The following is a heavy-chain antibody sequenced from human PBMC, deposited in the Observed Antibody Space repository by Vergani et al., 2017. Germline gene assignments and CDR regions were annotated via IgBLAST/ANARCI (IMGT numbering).Heavy chain of an antibody. J-gene: IGHJ4*02. CDR1: GWSFSGYY. V-gene: IGHV4-34*01. D-gene: IGHD3-10*01. Sequence: QVQLPQLGAGLFKPSETLSPTCAVYGWSFSGYYWRWIRQPPGKGLELVGEINHSGSTNYKPSLKSRVTISVDTSKNQFSLKLSSLPAANTAVYYCASGRRGSGSRRDFDYWGQGTLVTVSS. CDR3: ASGRRGSGSRRDFDY. CDR2: INHSGST.